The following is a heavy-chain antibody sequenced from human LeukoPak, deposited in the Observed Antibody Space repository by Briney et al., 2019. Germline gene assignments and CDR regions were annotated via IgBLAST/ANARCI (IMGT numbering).Heavy chain of an antibody. V-gene: IGHV1-2*02. CDR3: ARDLYYDSSGGSCFDY. CDR1: GYTFTGYY. CDR2: INPNSGGT. J-gene: IGHJ4*02. Sequence: ASVTVSCKASGYTFTGYYMHWVRQAPGQGLEWMGWINPNSGGTNYAQKFQSRVTMTRDTSISTAYMELSRLRSDDTAVYYCARDLYYDSSGGSCFDYWGQGTLVTVSS. D-gene: IGHD3-22*01.